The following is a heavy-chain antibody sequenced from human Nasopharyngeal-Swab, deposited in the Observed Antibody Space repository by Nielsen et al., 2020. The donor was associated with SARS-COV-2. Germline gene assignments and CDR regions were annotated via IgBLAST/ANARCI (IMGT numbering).Heavy chain of an antibody. V-gene: IGHV1-18*04. Sequence: ASVKVSCKASGYTFTIYDITWVRQAPGQGLEWMGWSSPTNGNTNYALNFQGRVTMTADTSTNTAYMELRSLRYDDTAVYYCARDPGAATLDYWGQGSLVTVSS. J-gene: IGHJ4*02. CDR2: SSPTNGNT. D-gene: IGHD3-10*01. CDR1: GYTFTIYD. CDR3: ARDPGAATLDY.